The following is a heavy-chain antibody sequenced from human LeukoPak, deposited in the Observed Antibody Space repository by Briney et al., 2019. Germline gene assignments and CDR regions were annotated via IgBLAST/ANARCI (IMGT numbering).Heavy chain of an antibody. J-gene: IGHJ5*02. CDR2: INPNSGGT. CDR3: ARLSTYYYGSGSYYWFDP. D-gene: IGHD3-10*01. CDR1: GYTFTGYY. Sequence: ASVKVSCKASGYTFTGYYMHWVRRAPGQGLEWMGWINPNSGGTNYAQKFQGRVTMTRDTSISTAYMELSRLRSDDTAVYYCARLSTYYYGSGSYYWFDPWGQGTLVTVSS. V-gene: IGHV1-2*02.